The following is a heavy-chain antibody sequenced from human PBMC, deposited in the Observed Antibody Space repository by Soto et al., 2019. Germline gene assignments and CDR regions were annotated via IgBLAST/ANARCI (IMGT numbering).Heavy chain of an antibody. CDR1: GFSFSIYV. J-gene: IGHJ6*02. D-gene: IGHD6-19*01. V-gene: IGHV3-33*01. CDR2: IWYDGSNK. Sequence: QVQLVESGGGVVQPGRSLRLSCAASGFSFSIYVMHWVRQAPGKGLEWVAVIWYDGSNKYYADSVKGRFTISRDNSKNTLYLQMNSLRAEDTAVYYCTRDFRSGWSMYVMDVWGQGTTVTVSS. CDR3: TRDFRSGWSMYVMDV.